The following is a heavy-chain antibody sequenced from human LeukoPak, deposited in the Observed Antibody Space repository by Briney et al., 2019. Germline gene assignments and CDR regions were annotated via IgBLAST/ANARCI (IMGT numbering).Heavy chain of an antibody. D-gene: IGHD3-22*01. CDR3: ARNEKDSSGYYYSHYFDY. V-gene: IGHV4-59*01. J-gene: IGHJ4*02. CDR2: IYYSGST. CDR1: GGSISSYY. Sequence: PSETLSLTCTVSGGSISSYYWSWVRQPPGKGLEWIGYIYYSGSTNYNPSLKSRVTISVDTSKNQFSLKLSSVTAADTAVYYCARNEKDSSGYYYSHYFDYWGQGTLVTVSS.